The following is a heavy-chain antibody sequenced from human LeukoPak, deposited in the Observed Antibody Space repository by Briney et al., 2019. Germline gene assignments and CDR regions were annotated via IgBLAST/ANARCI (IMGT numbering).Heavy chain of an antibody. Sequence: GGSLRLSCAASGFTFSSYGMRWVRQAPGKGLEWVAVISYDGSNKYYADSVKGRFTISRDNSKNTLYLQVNSLRAEDTAVYYCAKDRYYYDSSGYYPHWGQGTLVTVSS. D-gene: IGHD3-22*01. CDR2: ISYDGSNK. CDR1: GFTFSSYG. CDR3: AKDRYYYDSSGYYPH. J-gene: IGHJ4*02. V-gene: IGHV3-30*18.